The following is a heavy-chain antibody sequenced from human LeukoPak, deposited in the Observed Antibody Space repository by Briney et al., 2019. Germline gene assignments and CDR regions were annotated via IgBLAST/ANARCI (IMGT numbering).Heavy chain of an antibody. V-gene: IGHV3-23*01. Sequence: GGSLRLSCAASGFTFSRYAMSWVRQAPGKGLEWVSTISGNGGSTFYADSVKGRFTVSRDNSKNTLYLQLNSLRAEDTAVYFCAKDGSRQQRLGGDYGGQGTLVTVSS. CDR3: AKDGSRQQRLGGDY. CDR2: ISGNGGST. J-gene: IGHJ4*02. CDR1: GFTFSRYA. D-gene: IGHD6-25*01.